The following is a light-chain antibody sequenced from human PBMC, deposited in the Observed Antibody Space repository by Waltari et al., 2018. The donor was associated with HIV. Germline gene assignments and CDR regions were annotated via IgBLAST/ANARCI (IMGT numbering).Light chain of an antibody. CDR3: QSYDSTNWV. CDR1: SGSIVSNY. J-gene: IGLJ3*02. Sequence: NFMLTQPHSVSESPGKTVTISCTRSSGSIVSNYVQWYQQRPGSAPTTVIYEDKQRPSGVPDRFSGSIDSSSNSASLTSSGLKTEDEADYYCQSYDSTNWVFGGATKLPVL. CDR2: EDK. V-gene: IGLV6-57*04.